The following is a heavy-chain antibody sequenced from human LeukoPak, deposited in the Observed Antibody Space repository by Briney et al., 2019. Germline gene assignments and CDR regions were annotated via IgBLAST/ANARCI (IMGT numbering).Heavy chain of an antibody. V-gene: IGHV4-34*01. CDR1: GGSFSGYY. CDR3: ARGPRSSSSWYLPPLRYGMDV. D-gene: IGHD6-13*01. CDR2: INHSGST. Sequence: SETLSLTCAVYGGSFSGYYWSWIRQPPGKGLEWIGEINHSGSTNYNPSLQSGVTISVDTSKNQFSLKLSSVTAADTAVYYCARGPRSSSSWYLPPLRYGMDVWGQGTTVTVSS. J-gene: IGHJ6*02.